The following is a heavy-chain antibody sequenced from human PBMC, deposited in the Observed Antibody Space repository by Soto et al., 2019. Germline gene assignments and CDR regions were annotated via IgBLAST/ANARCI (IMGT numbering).Heavy chain of an antibody. CDR1: GGSIRSPNFS. V-gene: IGHV4-30-2*01. J-gene: IGHJ5*02. CDR3: ARVPGP. D-gene: IGHD7-27*01. Sequence: SETLSLTCTVIGGSIRSPNFSWSWIRQQPGKGLEWIGNIYHSGTTNYNPSLKSRVTISVDRSKNQFSLKLSSVTAADTAVYYCARVPGPWGQGTLVTV. CDR2: IYHSGTT.